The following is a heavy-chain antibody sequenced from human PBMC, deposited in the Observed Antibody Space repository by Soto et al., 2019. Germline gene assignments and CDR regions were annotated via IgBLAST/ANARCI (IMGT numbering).Heavy chain of an antibody. CDR2: IGTAGDT. CDR1: GFTFSRYD. J-gene: IGHJ4*02. CDR3: TRSPVLVRGVRAFDY. V-gene: IGHV3-13*01. D-gene: IGHD3-10*01. Sequence: GGSLRLSCAASGFTFSRYDMHWVRQATGKSLEWVSAIGTAGDTYYPGSVKGRFTISRENAKNSLYLQMNSLRAGDTAVYYCTRSPVLVRGVRAFDYWGQGTLVTVSS.